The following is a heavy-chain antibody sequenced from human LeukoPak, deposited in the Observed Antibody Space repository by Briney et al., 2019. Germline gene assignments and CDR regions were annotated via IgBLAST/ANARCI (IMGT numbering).Heavy chain of an antibody. Sequence: SETLSLTCAVYGGSFSGYYWSWIRQPPGKGLDWIGEINHSGSTNYNPSLKSRVTISVDTSKNQFSLKLSSVTAADTAVYYCARRNGRLNYYYMDVWGKGTTVTVSS. D-gene: IGHD2-8*01. CDR1: GGSFSGYY. V-gene: IGHV4-34*01. CDR2: INHSGST. CDR3: ARRNGRLNYYYMDV. J-gene: IGHJ6*03.